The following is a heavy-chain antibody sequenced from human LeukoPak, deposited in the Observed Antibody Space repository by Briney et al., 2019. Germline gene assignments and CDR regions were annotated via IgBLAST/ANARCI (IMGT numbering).Heavy chain of an antibody. CDR2: ISSSSSYI. Sequence: PGGSLRLSCAASGFTFSSYSVNWVRQAPGKGLEWVSSISSSSSYIYCADSVKGRFTISRDNAKNSLHLQMNSLRVEDTAVYYCARDRIGVAGTAPEYWGQGTLVTVSS. J-gene: IGHJ4*02. V-gene: IGHV3-21*01. CDR3: ARDRIGVAGTAPEY. D-gene: IGHD6-19*01. CDR1: GFTFSSYS.